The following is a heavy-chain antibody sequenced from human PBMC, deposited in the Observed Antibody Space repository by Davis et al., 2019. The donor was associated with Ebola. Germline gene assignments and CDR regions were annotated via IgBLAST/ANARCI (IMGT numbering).Heavy chain of an antibody. J-gene: IGHJ6*02. V-gene: IGHV4-59*08. CDR1: GGSINNYY. CDR3: ARQGYYVLYGMDV. Sequence: MPSETLSLTCTVSGGSINNYYWSWIRQSPGKGLEWIGYIYYSGSTNYNPSLKSRVTISVDTSKNQFSLKLSSVTAADTAVYYCARQGYYVLYGMDVWGQGTTVTVSS. CDR2: IYYSGST. D-gene: IGHD3-10*02.